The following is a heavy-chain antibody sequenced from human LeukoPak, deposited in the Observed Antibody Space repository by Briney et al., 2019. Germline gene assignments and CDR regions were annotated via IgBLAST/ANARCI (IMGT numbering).Heavy chain of an antibody. CDR3: AGRGGSSWYYPGDY. Sequence: GGSLRLSCAASGFTFSSYAMSWVRQAPGKGLEWVSAISGSGGSTYYADSVKGRFTISRDNSKNTLYLQMNSLRAEDTAVYYCAGRGGSSWYYPGDYWGQGTLVTVSS. D-gene: IGHD6-13*01. J-gene: IGHJ4*02. CDR1: GFTFSSYA. CDR2: ISGSGGST. V-gene: IGHV3-23*01.